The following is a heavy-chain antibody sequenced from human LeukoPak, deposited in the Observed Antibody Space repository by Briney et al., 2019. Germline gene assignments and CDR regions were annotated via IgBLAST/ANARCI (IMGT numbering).Heavy chain of an antibody. CDR3: ARVKSCGGDCYFLDH. V-gene: IGHV1-46*01. D-gene: IGHD2-21*02. J-gene: IGHJ4*02. Sequence: ASVKVSCKASGYTFINYYIQWVRQSPGQGLEWVGLINPSGGGTSTAQKFQGRVAMTRDTSTSAVYMELSRLRSQDTAVYYCARVKSCGGDCYFLDHWGQGTLVTVPS. CDR2: INPSGGGT. CDR1: GYTFINYY.